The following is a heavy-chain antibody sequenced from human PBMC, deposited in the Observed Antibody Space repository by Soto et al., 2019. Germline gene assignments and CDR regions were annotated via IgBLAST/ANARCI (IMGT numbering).Heavy chain of an antibody. CDR3: ARDIATDY. Sequence: QVQLLQSGAEVKKPGASVKVSCKASGYTFTSYDINCVRQATGQGREGMGWMNPNSGNTGYAQKFQGRVTITSNTSIGTAYMELSSLGSEDTAVYYCARDIATDYWGQGTLVTVSS. J-gene: IGHJ4*02. D-gene: IGHD5-12*01. CDR2: MNPNSGNT. CDR1: GYTFTSYD. V-gene: IGHV1-8*01.